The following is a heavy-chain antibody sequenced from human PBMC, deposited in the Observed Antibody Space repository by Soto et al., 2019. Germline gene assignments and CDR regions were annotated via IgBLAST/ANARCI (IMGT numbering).Heavy chain of an antibody. CDR3: ARSVEGHFDY. CDR1: GFTFSVYS. Sequence: EVQLVESGGDLVQRGGSLRLSCVASGFTFSVYSMNWVRQAPGKGLEWFSYITSDTKTIKYADSVKGRFTISRDNAKXXXXXXMXSLRDEDTAVYYCARSVEGHFDYWGQGTVVTVSS. V-gene: IGHV3-48*02. D-gene: IGHD6-19*01. J-gene: IGHJ4*02. CDR2: ITSDTKTI.